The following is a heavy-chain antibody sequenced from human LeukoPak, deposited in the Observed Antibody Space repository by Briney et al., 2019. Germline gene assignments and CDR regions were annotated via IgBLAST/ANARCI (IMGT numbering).Heavy chain of an antibody. V-gene: IGHV4-34*01. D-gene: IGHD6-19*01. CDR3: ATERYNSGWHFDF. CDR2: INHSGST. CDR1: GGSFSDYY. J-gene: IGHJ4*02. Sequence: SETLSLTCAVYGGSFSDYYWSWIRQPPGKGLEWIGEINHSGSTNFNPSLKSRVTISLDTSKNLFSLNLGSVTAADTAVYYCATERYNSGWHFDFWGQGTLVTVSS.